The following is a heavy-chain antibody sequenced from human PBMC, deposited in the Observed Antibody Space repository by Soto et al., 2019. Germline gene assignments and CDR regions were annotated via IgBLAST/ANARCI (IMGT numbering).Heavy chain of an antibody. CDR3: ARDLLGNIDS. V-gene: IGHV1-69*08. D-gene: IGHD7-27*01. CDR1: GGTFSSYT. CDR2: IIPMLGIT. J-gene: IGHJ4*02. Sequence: QVQLVQSGAEVKKPGSSVKVSCKASGGTFSSYTVSWVRQASGQGLEWMGRIIPMLGITNNAQKFQGRVTITADKSTSTAYMELSSLRSEDTAVYYCARDLLGNIDSWGQGTLVTVSS.